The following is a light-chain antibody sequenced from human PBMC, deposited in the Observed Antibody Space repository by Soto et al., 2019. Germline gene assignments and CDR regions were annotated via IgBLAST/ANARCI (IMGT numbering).Light chain of an antibody. Sequence: QSVLTQPASVSGFPGQSITISCTGTSSDVGGYNYVSWYQQHPGKAPKLMIYAVSNRPSGVSNRFSGSKSGNTASLTISGLQAEDEADYYCSSYTSSSTLYVFGTGTKVTVL. CDR3: SSYTSSSTLYV. J-gene: IGLJ1*01. CDR2: AVS. CDR1: SSDVGGYNY. V-gene: IGLV2-14*01.